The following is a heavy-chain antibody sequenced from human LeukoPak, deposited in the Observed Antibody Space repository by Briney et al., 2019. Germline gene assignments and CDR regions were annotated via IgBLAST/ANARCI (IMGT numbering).Heavy chain of an antibody. CDR1: GGSISSYY. V-gene: IGHV4-59*01. D-gene: IGHD3-22*01. J-gene: IGHJ4*02. CDR2: IYYTGNT. CDR3: AAGGYYDNSGTDY. Sequence: SETLSLTCTVSGGSISSYYWSWIRQPPGKGLEWIGYIYYTGNTSYNPSLKSRVTISVDTSENHFSLRLSSVTAADTAVYYCAAGGYYDNSGTDYWGQGTLVTVSS.